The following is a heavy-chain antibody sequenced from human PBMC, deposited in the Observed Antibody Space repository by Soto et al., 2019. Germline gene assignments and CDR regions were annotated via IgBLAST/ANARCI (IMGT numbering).Heavy chain of an antibody. D-gene: IGHD3-10*01. CDR1: GGSISSGDYY. V-gene: IGHV4-30-4*01. CDR3: ASVGGFGATTIDY. J-gene: IGHJ4*02. CDR2: IYYSGST. Sequence: QVQLQESGPGLVKPSQTLSLTCTVSGGSISSGDYYWSWIRQPPGKGLEWIGYIYYSGSTYYNPSLKRRVTISVDTSKNKFSLMLSSVTAADTAVYYCASVGGFGATTIDYWGQGTLVTVSS.